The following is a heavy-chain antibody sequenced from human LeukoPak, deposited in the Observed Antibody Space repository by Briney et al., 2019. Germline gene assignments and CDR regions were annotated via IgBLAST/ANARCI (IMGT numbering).Heavy chain of an antibody. J-gene: IGHJ4*02. CDR2: ITGSGSNT. V-gene: IGHV3-23*01. D-gene: IGHD3-10*01. CDR1: GFTFSTIA. CDR3: TKETRNGVDPGEY. Sequence: PGGSLRLSCAASGFTFSTIAMGGVRQAPGKGLERVSAITGSGSNTFYADSVSGRFTISRDNSRNTLFLQMNSLRVEDTAVYYCTKETRNGVDPGEYWGQGTLVTVSS.